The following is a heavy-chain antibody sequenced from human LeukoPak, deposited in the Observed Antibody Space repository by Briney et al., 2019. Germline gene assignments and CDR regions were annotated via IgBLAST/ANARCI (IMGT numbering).Heavy chain of an antibody. V-gene: IGHV3-33*01. D-gene: IGHD6-6*01. J-gene: IGHJ4*02. CDR2: IWHDGSAE. Sequence: PGGSLRLSCAASGFTLSSFGMHWVRQAPGKGLEWVAVIWHDGSAEYYAGSVQGRFTISRDNRKNTLYLQMNFLRPEDTAIYYCARGRDEYRSSPHDSWGQRTLVTVSS. CDR3: ARGRDEYRSSPHDS. CDR1: GFTLSSFG.